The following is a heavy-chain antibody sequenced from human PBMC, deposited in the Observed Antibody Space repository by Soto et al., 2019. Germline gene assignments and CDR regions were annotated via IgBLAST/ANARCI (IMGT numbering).Heavy chain of an antibody. CDR2: SDPRGGSP. Sequence: GASVKVSCKTSGYTFTKYFVHWLRQAPGQGLEWLGNSDPRGGSPTYAHKFHDRVSMTIDTSTGAVDLELISLRSDDSAVYYCAREMPSTYYFDYWGQGALVTVSS. D-gene: IGHD2-2*01. V-gene: IGHV1-46*01. CDR3: AREMPSTYYFDY. CDR1: GYTFTKYF. J-gene: IGHJ4*02.